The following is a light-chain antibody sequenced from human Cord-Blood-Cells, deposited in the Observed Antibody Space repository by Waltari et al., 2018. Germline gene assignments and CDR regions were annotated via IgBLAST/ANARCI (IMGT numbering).Light chain of an antibody. CDR3: QQLNSYPRT. V-gene: IGKV1-9*01. CDR1: QGISSY. CDR2: AAS. J-gene: IGKJ4*01. Sequence: IQLTQSPSFLSSSVGDRVTITCRACQGISSYLASYQQKPGKAPKLLIYAASTLPSGVPSRFSGSGAGTEFTRTIRSLRPEDSATCYCQQLNSYPRTFGGGTKVEIK.